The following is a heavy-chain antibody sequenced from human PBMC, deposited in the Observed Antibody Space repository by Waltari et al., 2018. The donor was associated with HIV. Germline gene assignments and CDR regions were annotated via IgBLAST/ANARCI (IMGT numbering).Heavy chain of an antibody. CDR2: INHSGST. V-gene: IGHV4-34*01. CDR1: GGSFSCYY. Sequence: QVQLQQWGAGLLKPSETLSLTCAVYGGSFSCYYWSWIRQPPGKGLEWIGEINHSGSTNYNPSLKSRVTISVDTSKNQFSLKLSSVTAADTAVYYCARGLSHPSRELWVRGGSWFDPWGQGTLVTVSS. D-gene: IGHD5-18*01. J-gene: IGHJ5*02. CDR3: ARGLSHPSRELWVRGGSWFDP.